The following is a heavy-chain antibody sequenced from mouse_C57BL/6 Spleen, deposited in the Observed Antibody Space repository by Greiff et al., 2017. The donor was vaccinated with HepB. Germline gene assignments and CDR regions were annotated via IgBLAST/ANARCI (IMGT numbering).Heavy chain of an antibody. CDR3: TRRRGDFDY. Sequence: EVQLQQSGAELVRPGASVKLSCTASGFNIKDDYMHWVKQRPEQGLEWIGWIDPENGDTEYASKFQGKATITADTSSNTAYLQLSSLTSEDTAVYYCTRRRGDFDYWGQGTTLTVSS. CDR2: IDPENGDT. CDR1: GFNIKDDY. J-gene: IGHJ2*01. V-gene: IGHV14-4*01. D-gene: IGHD2-12*01.